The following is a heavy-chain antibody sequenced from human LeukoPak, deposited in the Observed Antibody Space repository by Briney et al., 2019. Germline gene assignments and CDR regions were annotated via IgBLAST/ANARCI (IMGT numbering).Heavy chain of an antibody. D-gene: IGHD4-17*01. CDR1: GGTFSSYA. CDR3: ARDTVLYGDDAFDI. CDR2: IIPIFGAA. Sequence: SVKVFCKASGGTFSSYAISWVRQAPGQGLEWMGRIIPIFGAANYAQKLQGRVTITTDESTSTAYMELSSLRSEDTAVYYCARDTVLYGDDAFDIWGQGTMVTVSS. J-gene: IGHJ3*02. V-gene: IGHV1-69*05.